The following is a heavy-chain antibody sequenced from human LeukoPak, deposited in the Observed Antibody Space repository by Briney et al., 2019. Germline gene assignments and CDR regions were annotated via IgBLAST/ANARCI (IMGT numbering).Heavy chain of an antibody. CDR1: GYTFTGYY. CDR3: VREVGRGFDY. V-gene: IGHV1-18*04. Sequence: VASVKVSCKASGYTFTGYYMHWVRQAPGQGLEWMGWISAYNSNTHYAQKLQGRVTMTTDTSTSTAYMEVRSLRSDDTAVYYCVREVGRGFDYWGQGTLVTVSS. J-gene: IGHJ4*02. D-gene: IGHD1-26*01. CDR2: ISAYNSNT.